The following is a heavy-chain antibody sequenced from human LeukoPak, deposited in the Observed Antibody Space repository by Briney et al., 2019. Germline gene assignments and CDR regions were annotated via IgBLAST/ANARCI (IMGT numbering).Heavy chain of an antibody. CDR3: AKRGYGSGGYSTGLYYFDY. V-gene: IGHV3-23*01. J-gene: IGHJ4*02. Sequence: GGSLRLSCAASGFTFSSYAMSWVRQAPGKGLEWVSAISGSGGSTYYADSVKGRFTISRDNSKNTLYLQMNSLRAEDTAVYYCAKRGYGSGGYSTGLYYFDYWGQGTLVTVSS. D-gene: IGHD3-10*01. CDR2: ISGSGGST. CDR1: GFTFSSYA.